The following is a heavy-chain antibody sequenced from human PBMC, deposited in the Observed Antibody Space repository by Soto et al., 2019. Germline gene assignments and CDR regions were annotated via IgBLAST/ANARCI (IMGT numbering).Heavy chain of an antibody. J-gene: IGHJ3*02. V-gene: IGHV1-69*13. CDR2: IIPIFGTA. Sequence: SVKVSFKASGGTFSSYAISWVRQAPGQGLEWMGGIIPIFGTANYAQKFQGRVTITADESTSTAYMELSSLRSEDTAVYYCARAPEDYDSSGYYLGAFDIWGQGTMVTVSS. CDR1: GGTFSSYA. D-gene: IGHD3-22*01. CDR3: ARAPEDYDSSGYYLGAFDI.